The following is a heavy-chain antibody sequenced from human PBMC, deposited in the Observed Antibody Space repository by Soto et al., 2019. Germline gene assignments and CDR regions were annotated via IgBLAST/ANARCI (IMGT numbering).Heavy chain of an antibody. Sequence: ASVKVSCKASGYTFTSYGIRWVRQAPGQGLEWMGWISAYNGNTNYAQKLQGRVTMTTDTSTSTAYMELRSLRSDDTAVYYCARDLGDFWRSHPLLPFDYWGQGTVVAV. CDR3: ARDLGDFWRSHPLLPFDY. CDR1: GYTFTSYG. J-gene: IGHJ4*02. CDR2: ISAYNGNT. D-gene: IGHD3-3*01. V-gene: IGHV1-18*04.